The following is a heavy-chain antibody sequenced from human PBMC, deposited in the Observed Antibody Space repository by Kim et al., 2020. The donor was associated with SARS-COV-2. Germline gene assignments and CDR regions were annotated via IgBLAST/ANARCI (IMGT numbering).Heavy chain of an antibody. CDR3: ARDPDGDFAKWFDP. V-gene: IGHV1-69*01. D-gene: IGHD4-17*01. J-gene: IGHJ5*02. Sequence: YAPKFKGRLTITADDYTSTSYLELSSLRYDDTAVYYCARDPDGDFAKWFDPWGQGTLVTVSS.